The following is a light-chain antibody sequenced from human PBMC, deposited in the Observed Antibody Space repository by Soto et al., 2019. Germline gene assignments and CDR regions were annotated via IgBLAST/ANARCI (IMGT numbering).Light chain of an antibody. CDR1: SSDVGGYNY. V-gene: IGLV2-14*01. J-gene: IGLJ1*01. CDR3: SSYTSSSTLDV. CDR2: DVS. Sequence: QSVLTQPASVSGSPGQSITISCTGTSSDVGGYNYVSWYQQHPGKAPKLMIYDVSNRPSGVSNRFSGSKSVNTASLTISGLQAEDEADYYCSSYTSSSTLDVFGTGTKLTVL.